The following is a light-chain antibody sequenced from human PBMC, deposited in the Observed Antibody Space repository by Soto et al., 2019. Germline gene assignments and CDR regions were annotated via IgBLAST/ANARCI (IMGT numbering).Light chain of an antibody. Sequence: EVVLTQSPGTLSLSPGERATLSCRASQSFSSNNLAWYQHKPSKHPKLIVYSESRRATGIPDRFSGSETETDFTLTISRLEPEDFALYYCQRYGGSPPVTFGGGTKVDIK. CDR1: QSFSSNN. J-gene: IGKJ4*01. V-gene: IGKV3-20*01. CDR2: SES. CDR3: QRYGGSPPVT.